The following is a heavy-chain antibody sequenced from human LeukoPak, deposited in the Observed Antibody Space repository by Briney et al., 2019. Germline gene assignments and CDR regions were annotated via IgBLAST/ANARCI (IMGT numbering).Heavy chain of an antibody. J-gene: IGHJ5*02. V-gene: IGHV4-34*01. Sequence: PSETLSLTCAVYGGFFSGYYWSWIRQPPGKGLEWIGEINHSGSTNYNPSLKSRVTISVDTSKNQFSLKLSSVTAADTAVYYCARRIGITIFGVVTSNWFDPWGQGTLVTVSS. CDR3: ARRIGITIFGVVTSNWFDP. D-gene: IGHD3-3*01. CDR2: INHSGST. CDR1: GGFFSGYY.